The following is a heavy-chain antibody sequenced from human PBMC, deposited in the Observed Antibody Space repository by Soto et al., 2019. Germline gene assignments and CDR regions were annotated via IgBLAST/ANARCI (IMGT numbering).Heavy chain of an antibody. CDR2: ISDSGVST. V-gene: IGHV3-23*01. J-gene: IGHJ6*03. Sequence: GGSLRLSCAASGFTFSSYAMSWVRQAPGKGLEWVSTISDSGVSTYYADSVKGRFTFSRDNSKNTLYLQMHSLRAEDTAIYYCAKDSRISHRMNPPYYYMDVWGKGTTVTVSS. D-gene: IGHD2-15*01. CDR1: GFTFSSYA. CDR3: AKDSRISHRMNPPYYYMDV.